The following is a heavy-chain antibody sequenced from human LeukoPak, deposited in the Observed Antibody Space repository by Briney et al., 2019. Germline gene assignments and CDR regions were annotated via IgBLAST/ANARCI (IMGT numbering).Heavy chain of an antibody. CDR3: ARDFRIYGMDV. V-gene: IGHV3-74*01. CDR2: INSDGSST. J-gene: IGHJ6*02. CDR1: GXTFSSYW. Sequence: GGSLRLSCAASGXTFSSYWMHWVRQAPGKGLVWVSRINSDGSSTSYADSVKGRFTISRDNAKNTLYLQMNSLRAEDTAVYYCARDFRIYGMDVWGQGTTVTVSS.